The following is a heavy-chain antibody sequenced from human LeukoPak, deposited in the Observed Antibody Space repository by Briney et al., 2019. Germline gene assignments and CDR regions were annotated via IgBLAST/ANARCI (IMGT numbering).Heavy chain of an antibody. V-gene: IGHV1-2*02. CDR3: ARDGGSGYDWAEDY. D-gene: IGHD5-12*01. CDR2: INPNSGGT. CDR1: GYTFTGYY. J-gene: IGHJ4*02. Sequence: ASVKLSCKASGYTFTGYYMHWVRQAAGQRLGGMGWINPNSGGTNYAQKFQGRVTMTRDTSISTAYMELSRLRSDDTAVYYCARDGGSGYDWAEDYWGQGTLVTVSS.